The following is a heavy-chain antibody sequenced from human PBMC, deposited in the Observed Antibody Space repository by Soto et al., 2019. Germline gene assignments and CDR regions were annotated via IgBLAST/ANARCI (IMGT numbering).Heavy chain of an antibody. CDR3: AREADSSGYSDDNYYYYGMDV. V-gene: IGHV1-69*06. D-gene: IGHD3-22*01. CDR1: GGTFSSYA. J-gene: IGHJ6*02. CDR2: IIPIFGTA. Sequence: GASVKVSCKASGGTFSSYAISWVRQAPGQGLEWMGGIIPIFGTANYAQKFQGRVTITADKSTSTAYMELSSLRSEDTAVYYCAREADSSGYSDDNYYYYGMDVWGQGTTVTVSS.